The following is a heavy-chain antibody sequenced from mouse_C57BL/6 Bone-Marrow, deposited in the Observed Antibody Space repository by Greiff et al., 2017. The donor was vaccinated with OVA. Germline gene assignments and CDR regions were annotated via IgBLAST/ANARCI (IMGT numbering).Heavy chain of an antibody. J-gene: IGHJ2*01. D-gene: IGHD2-3*01. V-gene: IGHV1-82*01. Sequence: VQLVESGPELVKPGASVKISCKASGYAFSSSWMNWVKQRPGKGLEWIGRIYPGDGDTNYNGKFKGKATLTADKSSSTAYMQLSSLTSEDSAVYFCARYRGWGYYFDYWGQGTTLTVSS. CDR1: GYAFSSSW. CDR3: ARYRGWGYYFDY. CDR2: IYPGDGDT.